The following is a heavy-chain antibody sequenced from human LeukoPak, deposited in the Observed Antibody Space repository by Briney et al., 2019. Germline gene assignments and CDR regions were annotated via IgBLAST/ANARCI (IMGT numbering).Heavy chain of an antibody. Sequence: SVKVSCKASGYTFTSYGISWVRQAPGQGLEWMGGIVPIFGTANYAQKFQGRVTITADKSTSTAYMELSSLRSEDTAVYYCARGSDHWNDEYGSGLFDYWGQGTLVTVSS. CDR1: GYTFTSYG. D-gene: IGHD1-1*01. CDR2: IVPIFGTA. V-gene: IGHV1-69*06. J-gene: IGHJ4*02. CDR3: ARGSDHWNDEYGSGLFDY.